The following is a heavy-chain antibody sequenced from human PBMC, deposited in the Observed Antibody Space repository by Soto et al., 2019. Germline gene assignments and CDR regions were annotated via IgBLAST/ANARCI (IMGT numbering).Heavy chain of an antibody. J-gene: IGHJ4*02. D-gene: IGHD2-2*01. CDR2: ISGSGGST. V-gene: IGHV3-23*01. CDR1: GFTFSSYA. CDR3: AKGLVVVPAAPYDY. Sequence: PGGSLRLSYAASGFTFSSYAMSWVRQAPGKGLEWVSAISGSGGSTYYADSVKGRFTISRDNSKNTLYLQMNSLRAEDTAVYYCAKGLVVVPAAPYDYWGQGTLVTVSS.